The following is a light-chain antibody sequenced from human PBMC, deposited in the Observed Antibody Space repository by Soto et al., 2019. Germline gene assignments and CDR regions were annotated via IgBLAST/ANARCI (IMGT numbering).Light chain of an antibody. J-gene: IGLJ1*01. V-gene: IGLV2-14*01. Sequence: SALTQPASVSGSPGQSITISCTGTSSDIGGYNYVSWYQQHPGKVPKLIIFEVSTRPSGVSNRFSGSKSGNTASLTISGLQADDEADYYCSSFTTSTTLYVFGTGTKVTVL. CDR2: EVS. CDR3: SSFTTSTTLYV. CDR1: SSDIGGYNY.